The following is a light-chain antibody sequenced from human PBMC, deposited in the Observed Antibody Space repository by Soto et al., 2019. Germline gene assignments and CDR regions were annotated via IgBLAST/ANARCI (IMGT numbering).Light chain of an antibody. J-gene: IGLJ2*01. CDR1: SSDIGTYGY. Sequence: QSALTQPASVSGSPGQSIAISCSGTSSDIGTYGYVAWYQQHPGKAPKLMLFDVSHRPSGVSDRFFGSKSGNTASLTISGLQAEDEGHYYCSSYTPSSSVIFGGGTKLTVL. CDR2: DVS. V-gene: IGLV2-14*01. CDR3: SSYTPSSSVI.